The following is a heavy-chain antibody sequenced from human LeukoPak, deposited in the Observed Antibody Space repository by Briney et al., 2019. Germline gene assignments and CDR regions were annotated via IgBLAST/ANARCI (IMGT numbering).Heavy chain of an antibody. D-gene: IGHD2-8*01. V-gene: IGHV4-38-2*01. CDR2: IYQSGST. CDR1: GYSISIGYY. J-gene: IGHJ6*03. CDR3: ARVARYCTNGVCPDYYFYYMDV. Sequence: NPAEPLTLTCVVSGYSISIGYYRGWLRQPPGKGPEWIRRIYQSGSTYYNPSLKSRVTISVDTSKNQFSLKLTSVTAADTAVYYCARVARYCTNGVCPDYYFYYMDVWGKGTTVTVS.